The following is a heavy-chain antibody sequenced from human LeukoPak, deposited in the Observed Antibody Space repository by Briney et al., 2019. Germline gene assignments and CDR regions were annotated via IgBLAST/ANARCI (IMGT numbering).Heavy chain of an antibody. Sequence: ASVKVSCKASVYTFTSYDINWVRQAAGQGLEWMGWMNPNSGNTGYAQKFQGRVTMTRNTSISTAYMELSSLRSEDTAVYYCARGLILVPAANDYWGQGTLVTVSS. CDR2: MNPNSGNT. CDR1: VYTFTSYD. CDR3: ARGLILVPAANDY. D-gene: IGHD2-2*01. J-gene: IGHJ4*02. V-gene: IGHV1-8*01.